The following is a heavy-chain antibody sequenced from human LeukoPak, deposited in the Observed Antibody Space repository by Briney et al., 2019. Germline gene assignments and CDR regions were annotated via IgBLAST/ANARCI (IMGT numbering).Heavy chain of an antibody. CDR1: GGTISSGGYS. Sequence: PSQTLSLTCAVSGGTISSGGYSWSWIRQPTGQGLEGIGYIYHSGSTYYNPSLKSRVTISVDRSKNQFSLKLSSVTAADTAVYYCARAYDSSGYYYEWGQGTLVTVSS. CDR3: ARAYDSSGYYYE. J-gene: IGHJ4*02. CDR2: IYHSGST. V-gene: IGHV4-30-2*01. D-gene: IGHD3-22*01.